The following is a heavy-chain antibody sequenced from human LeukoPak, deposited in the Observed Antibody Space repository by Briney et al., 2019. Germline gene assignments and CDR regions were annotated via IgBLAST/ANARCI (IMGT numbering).Heavy chain of an antibody. CDR1: GGSINSYY. J-gene: IGHJ5*02. CDR3: ARANYYGSGSYLYWFDP. V-gene: IGHV4-59*01. D-gene: IGHD3-10*01. CDR2: IYYSGST. Sequence: SETLSLTCTVSGGSINSYYWSWIRQPPGKGLEWIGYIYYSGSTNYNPSLKSRVTISVHTSKNQFSLKLSSVTAADTAVYYCARANYYGSGSYLYWFDPWGQGTLVTVSS.